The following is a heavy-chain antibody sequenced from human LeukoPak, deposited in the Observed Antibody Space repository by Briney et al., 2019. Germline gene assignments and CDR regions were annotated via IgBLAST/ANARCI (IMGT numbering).Heavy chain of an antibody. D-gene: IGHD1-26*01. CDR2: ICTNSDIR. Sequence: AASVKVSCKASGDTFTNDGISWGRQTPGQGLEWMGWICTNSDIRTYAQTLQGRFTMTTDTATTTAYMELNNLTFDDTAVYYCARDWDAMNNCFDPWGQGTPVTASS. J-gene: IGHJ5*02. CDR1: GDTFTNDG. CDR3: ARDWDAMNNCFDP. V-gene: IGHV1-18*01.